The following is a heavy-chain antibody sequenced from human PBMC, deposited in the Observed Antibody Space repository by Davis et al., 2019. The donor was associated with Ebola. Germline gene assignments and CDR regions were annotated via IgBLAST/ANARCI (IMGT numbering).Heavy chain of an antibody. J-gene: IGHJ5*02. CDR3: ARQVWNFDNWFDP. CDR2: ISSSGSTI. D-gene: IGHD1-7*01. Sequence: GGSLRLSCAASGFTFSDYYMSWIRQAPGKGLEWVSYISSSGSTIYYADSVKGRFTISRGNAKNSLYLQMNSLRAEDTAVYYCARQVWNFDNWFDPWGQGTLVTVSS. V-gene: IGHV3-11*01. CDR1: GFTFSDYY.